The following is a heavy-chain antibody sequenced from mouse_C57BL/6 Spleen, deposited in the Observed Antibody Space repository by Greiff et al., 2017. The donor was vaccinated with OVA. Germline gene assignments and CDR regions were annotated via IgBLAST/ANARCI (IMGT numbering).Heavy chain of an antibody. CDR2: IYPGSGST. CDR1: GYTFTSYW. CDR3: ARGTAQATCFDY. D-gene: IGHD3-2*02. J-gene: IGHJ2*01. V-gene: IGHV1-55*01. Sequence: VQLQQPGAELVKPGASVKMSCKASGYTFTSYWITWVKQRPGQGLEWIGDIYPGSGSTNYNEKFKSKATLTVDTSSSTAYMQLSSLTSEDSAVYYCARGTAQATCFDYWGQGTTLTVSS.